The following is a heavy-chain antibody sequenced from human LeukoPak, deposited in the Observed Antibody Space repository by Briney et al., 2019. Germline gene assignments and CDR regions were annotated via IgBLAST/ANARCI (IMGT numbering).Heavy chain of an antibody. CDR3: ARGRNGYNFIDY. J-gene: IGHJ4*02. Sequence: SETLSLTCAVSGGSISSNNWWSWVRQPPGKGLEWIGEIYHTGTTNYNPSLKSRVTISVDKSKSQFSLNLTSVTAADTAVYYCARGRNGYNFIDYWGQGTLVTVSS. CDR1: GGSISSNNW. V-gene: IGHV4-4*02. D-gene: IGHD5-24*01. CDR2: IYHTGTT.